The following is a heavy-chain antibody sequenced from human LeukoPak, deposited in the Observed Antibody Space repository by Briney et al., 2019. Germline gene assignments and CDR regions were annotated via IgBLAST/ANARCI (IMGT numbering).Heavy chain of an antibody. J-gene: IGHJ5*02. Sequence: PGGSLRLSCAASELSFSDYYMSWIRQAPGRGLEWVSYISSSGSTIYYADSVKGRFTISRDNAKNSLYLQMNSLRAENTAVYYCARTYTSTWWFDPWGQGILVTVSS. D-gene: IGHD6-13*01. CDR3: ARTYTSTWWFDP. V-gene: IGHV3-11*01. CDR2: ISSSGSTI. CDR1: ELSFSDYY.